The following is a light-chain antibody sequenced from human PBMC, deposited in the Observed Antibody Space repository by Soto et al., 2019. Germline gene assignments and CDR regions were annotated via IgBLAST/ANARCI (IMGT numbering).Light chain of an antibody. CDR2: GAS. CDR3: QQYDNSPFT. CDR1: QSVSSSH. V-gene: IGKV3-20*01. Sequence: EIVLTQSPATLSLSPGERATLSCRASQSVSSSHLAWYQQKPGQAPRLLIYGASSRATGIPERVSGSGSGTEFTLIISRLQSEDFAVYYCQQYDNSPFTFGQGTRLEIK. J-gene: IGKJ5*01.